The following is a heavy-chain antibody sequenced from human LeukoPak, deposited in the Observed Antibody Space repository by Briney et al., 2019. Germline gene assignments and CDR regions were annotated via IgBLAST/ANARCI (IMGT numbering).Heavy chain of an antibody. J-gene: IGHJ4*02. D-gene: IGHD2-15*01. CDR3: VRVKGSYFDY. Sequence: GGSLRLSCAASGFPLSSYSINWVRQAPGKGLEWVSYISSRGSAIYYVDSVKGRFTVSRDNAKNSLFLQMNSPRAEDTAVYYCVRVKGSYFDYWGQGALVIVSS. CDR2: ISSRGSAI. V-gene: IGHV3-48*01. CDR1: GFPLSSYS.